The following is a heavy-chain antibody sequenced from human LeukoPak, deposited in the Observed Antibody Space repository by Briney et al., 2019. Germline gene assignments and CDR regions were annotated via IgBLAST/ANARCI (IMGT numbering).Heavy chain of an antibody. CDR1: GFTFSIYW. J-gene: IGHJ4*02. CDR3: VMYSRADY. D-gene: IGHD6-13*01. Sequence: GGSLRLTCAASGFTFSIYWMSWVRQAPGKGLEWVANINQDGSEKYYVDSVKGRFTISRDNAKNSLYLQMNSLRAEDTAVYYCVMYSRADYWGQGTLVTVSS. CDR2: INQDGSEK. V-gene: IGHV3-7*01.